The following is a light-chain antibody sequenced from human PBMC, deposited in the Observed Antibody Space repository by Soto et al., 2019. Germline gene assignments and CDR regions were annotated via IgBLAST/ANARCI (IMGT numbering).Light chain of an antibody. CDR1: QSLLHSDGYTY. CDR2: LGS. CDR3: MQVLHTPFS. V-gene: IGKV2-28*01. Sequence: DIVMTQSPPSLSVTPGEPASISCRSSQSLLHSDGYTYVDWYVQRPGQSPQLLIYLGSNRASGVPDRLSGSGSGTDFTLKISKVESEDVGIYYGMQVLHTPFSVGPGTKVDFK. J-gene: IGKJ3*01.